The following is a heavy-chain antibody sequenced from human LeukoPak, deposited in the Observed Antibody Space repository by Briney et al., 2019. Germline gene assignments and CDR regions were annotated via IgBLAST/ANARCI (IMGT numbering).Heavy chain of an antibody. Sequence: SETLSLTCAVSGGSISSGGYSWSWIRQPPGKGLEWIGYIYHSGSTYYNPSLKSRVTISVDRSKNQFSLKLSSVTAADTAVYYCARGREYCSGGSCYWWFDPWGQGTLVTVSS. D-gene: IGHD2-15*01. CDR3: ARGREYCSGGSCYWWFDP. CDR2: IYHSGST. V-gene: IGHV4-30-2*01. J-gene: IGHJ5*02. CDR1: GGSISSGGYS.